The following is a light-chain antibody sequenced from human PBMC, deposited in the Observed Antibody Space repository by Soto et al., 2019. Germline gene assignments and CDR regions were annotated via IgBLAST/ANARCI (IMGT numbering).Light chain of an antibody. CDR2: AAS. V-gene: IGKV1-27*01. CDR1: RGISNY. CDR3: QKYISAPRIT. J-gene: IGKJ3*01. Sequence: DIQMTQSPSSLSASVGDRVTITCRASRGISNYLAWYQQKPGKVPKLLIYAASTLQSGVPSRFSGSGSGTDFTLTISSLQPEGVATYYCQKYISAPRITFGPGTKVDIK.